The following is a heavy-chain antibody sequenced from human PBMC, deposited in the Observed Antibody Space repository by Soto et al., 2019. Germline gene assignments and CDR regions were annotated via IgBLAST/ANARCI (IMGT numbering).Heavy chain of an antibody. D-gene: IGHD2-2*01. CDR2: INPSGGST. CDR3: ARDLGGYCSSTSCSYY. Sequence: ASVKVSCKASGYTFTSYYMHWVRQAPGQGLEWMGIINPSGGSTSYAQKFQGRVTMTRDTSTSTVYMELSSLRSEDTAVYYCARDLGGYCSSTSCSYYWGQGTLVTVSS. CDR1: GYTFTSYY. J-gene: IGHJ4*02. V-gene: IGHV1-46*01.